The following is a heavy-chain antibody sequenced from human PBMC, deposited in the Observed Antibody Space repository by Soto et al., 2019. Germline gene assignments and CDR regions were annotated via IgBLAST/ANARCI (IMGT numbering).Heavy chain of an antibody. CDR2: IIPIFGTA. Sequence: WASVKVSCKASGGTFSSYAISWVRQAPGQGLEWMGGIIPIFGTANYAQKFQGRVTMTRDTSISTAYMELSRLRSDDTAVYYCARDPKEASIVGATTFNDYWGQGTLVTVSS. CDR1: GGTFSSYA. D-gene: IGHD1-26*01. CDR3: ARDPKEASIVGATTFNDY. J-gene: IGHJ4*02. V-gene: IGHV1-69*05.